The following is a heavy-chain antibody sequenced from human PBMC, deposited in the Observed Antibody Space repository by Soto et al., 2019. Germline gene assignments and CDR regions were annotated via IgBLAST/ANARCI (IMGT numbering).Heavy chain of an antibody. CDR1: GGSVSGGGYY. CDR3: ARSTARSMFDY. J-gene: IGHJ4*02. Sequence: PSETLSLTGSVSGGSVSGGGYYWSWIRQLPGKGLEWIGYIYHTGSTFYNPSLKSRVKVLLDTSKSQFSLKLTSVTAADTAMYYCARSTARSMFDYWGQGTLVTVSS. V-gene: IGHV4-31*03. CDR2: IYHTGST.